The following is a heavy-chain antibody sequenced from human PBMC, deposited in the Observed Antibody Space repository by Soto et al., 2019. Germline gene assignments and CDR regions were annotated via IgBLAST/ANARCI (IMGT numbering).Heavy chain of an antibody. CDR3: ARSIVLPNWFDP. D-gene: IGHD2-8*01. V-gene: IGHV4-39*01. CDR2: IYYSGST. J-gene: IGHJ5*02. CDR1: GGSISSSSYY. Sequence: SETLSLTCTVSGGSISSSSYYWGWIRQPPGKGLEWIGSIYYSGSTYYNPSLKSQVTISVDTSKNQFSRKLSSVTAADTAVYYCARSIVLPNWFDPWGQGTLVTVSS.